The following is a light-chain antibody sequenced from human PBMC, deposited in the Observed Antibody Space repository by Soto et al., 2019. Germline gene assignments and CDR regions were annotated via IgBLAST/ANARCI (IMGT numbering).Light chain of an antibody. CDR2: EVS. J-gene: IGLJ1*01. V-gene: IGLV2-14*01. CDR3: SSYTSSSTLYV. Sequence: QSVLTQPPSASESPGQSVTIYCTGTSSDVGGYNYVSWYQQHPGKAPKLMIYEVSNRPSGVSNRFSGSKSGNTASLTISGLQAEDEADYYCSSYTSSSTLYVFGTGTKLTVL. CDR1: SSDVGGYNY.